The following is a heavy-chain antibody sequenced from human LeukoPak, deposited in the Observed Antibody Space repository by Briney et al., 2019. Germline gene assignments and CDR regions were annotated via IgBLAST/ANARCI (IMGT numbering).Heavy chain of an antibody. Sequence: GGSLRLSCAASGFTFSSYEMNWVRQAPGKGLEWVSYISSSGSTIYYADSVKGRFTISRDNAKNSLYLQMNSLRAEDTAVYYCARVLYSMTDVWGKGTTVTISS. J-gene: IGHJ6*04. CDR3: ARVLYSMTDV. CDR1: GFTFSSYE. CDR2: ISSSGSTI. V-gene: IGHV3-48*03. D-gene: IGHD6-13*01.